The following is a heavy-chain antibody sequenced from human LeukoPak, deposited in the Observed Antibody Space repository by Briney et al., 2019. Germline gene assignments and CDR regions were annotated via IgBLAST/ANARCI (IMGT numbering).Heavy chain of an antibody. Sequence: GASVKDSCKASGYTFTGYYMHWVRQAPGQGLEWMGWINPNSGGTNYAQKFQGRVTMTTDTSINTAYLELSRRSSDDTAVYYCTLELPFDYWGQGNLVSVSS. CDR1: GYTFTGYY. J-gene: IGHJ4*02. V-gene: IGHV1-2*02. CDR2: INPNSGGT. CDR3: TLELPFDY. D-gene: IGHD1-26*01.